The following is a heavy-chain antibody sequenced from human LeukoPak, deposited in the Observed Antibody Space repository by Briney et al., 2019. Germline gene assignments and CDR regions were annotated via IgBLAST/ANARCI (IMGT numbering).Heavy chain of an antibody. CDR1: GFTFSSYA. V-gene: IGHV3-23*01. CDR3: AKEGGDGYNRYFDY. D-gene: IGHD5-24*01. J-gene: IGHJ4*02. CDR2: ISGSGGST. Sequence: GGSLRLSCAASGFTFSSYAMSWVRQAPGKGLEWVSAISGSGGSTYYADSVKGRFTISRDDSKNTLYPQMNSLRAEDTAVYYCAKEGGDGYNRYFDYWGQVTLVSVSS.